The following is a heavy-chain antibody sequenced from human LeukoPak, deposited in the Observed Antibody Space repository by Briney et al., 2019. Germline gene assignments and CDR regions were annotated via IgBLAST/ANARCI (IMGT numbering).Heavy chain of an antibody. Sequence: GGSLRLSCAASGFTFSDYSMNWVRQAPGKGLEWLSYISSSSRTIYYADSVKGRFTISRDNAKNSLYLQMNSLRAEDTAVYYCARDNRRTARPSFDYWGQGTLVTVSS. V-gene: IGHV3-48*04. CDR3: ARDNRRTARPSFDY. CDR2: ISSSSRTI. CDR1: GFTFSDYS. J-gene: IGHJ4*02. D-gene: IGHD6-6*01.